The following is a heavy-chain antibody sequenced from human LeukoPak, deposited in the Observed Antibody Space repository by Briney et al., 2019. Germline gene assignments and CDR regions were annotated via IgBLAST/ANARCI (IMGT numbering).Heavy chain of an antibody. D-gene: IGHD5-24*01. J-gene: IGHJ4*02. CDR2: ISSSGSTI. CDR1: GFTFSDYY. CDR3: ARGRNVEMATTSPLGY. V-gene: IGHV3-11*04. Sequence: GGSLRLSCAASGFTFSDYYMSWIRQAPGKGLEWVSYISSSGSTIYCADSVKGRFTISRDNAKNSLYLQMNSLGAEDTAVYYCARGRNVEMATTSPLGYWGQGTLVTVSS.